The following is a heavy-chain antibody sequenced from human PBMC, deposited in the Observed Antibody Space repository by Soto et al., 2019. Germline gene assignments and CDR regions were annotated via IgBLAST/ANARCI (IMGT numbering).Heavy chain of an antibody. V-gene: IGHV3-11*06. D-gene: IGHD1-1*01. CDR1: GFTFSDYY. CDR2: SSNSGTFS. CDR3: ARSGDNYNRLDY. Sequence: GGSLRLSCECSGFTFSDYYISWIRQAPGKGLEWISYSSNSGTFSRYADSVKGRFSISRDNTKNLLYLQMNSLRAEDTAVYYCARSGDNYNRLDYWGQGTPVTVSS. J-gene: IGHJ4*02.